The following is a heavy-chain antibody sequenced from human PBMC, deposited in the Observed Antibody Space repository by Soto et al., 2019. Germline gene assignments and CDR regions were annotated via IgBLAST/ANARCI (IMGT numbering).Heavy chain of an antibody. J-gene: IGHJ4*02. D-gene: IGHD3-3*01. CDR3: ARPEGRYFYDARGYYRH. Sequence: GESLKISCKATGYSFTNYWIGWVRQMPGKGLEWMGVIYPDDSDTRYSPSFQGQATISADKSTGTAYLQWSSLKASDTAVYYCARPEGRYFYDARGYYRHWGQGTLVTVSS. V-gene: IGHV5-51*01. CDR1: GYSFTNYW. CDR2: IYPDDSDT.